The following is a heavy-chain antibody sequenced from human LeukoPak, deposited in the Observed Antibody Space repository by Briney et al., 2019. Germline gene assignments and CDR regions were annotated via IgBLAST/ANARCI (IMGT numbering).Heavy chain of an antibody. CDR3: ARVVQGNGMVRGDNWFDP. V-gene: IGHV1-3*01. CDR2: INAGNGNT. D-gene: IGHD3-10*01. J-gene: IGHJ5*02. Sequence: GASVKVSCKASGDTFTRYDNIWVRQAPGQRLEWMGWINAGNGNTKYSQKFQGRVTITRDTSASTAYMELSSLRSEDTAVYYCARVVQGNGMVRGDNWFDPWGQGTLVTVSS. CDR1: GDTFTRYD.